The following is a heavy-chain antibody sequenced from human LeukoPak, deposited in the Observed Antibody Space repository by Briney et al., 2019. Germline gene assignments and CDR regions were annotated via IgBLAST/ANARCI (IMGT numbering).Heavy chain of an antibody. V-gene: IGHV3-21*01. CDR1: GFTFSSYG. D-gene: IGHD3-10*02. J-gene: IGHJ6*04. Sequence: GGSLRLSCAASGFTFSSYGMNWVRQAPGKGLEWVSSISSSSYIFYADSVKGRFTISRDNAKNSLYLQMNSLRAEDTAVYYCAELGITMIGGVWGEGTTVTISS. CDR2: ISSSSYI. CDR3: AELGITMIGGV.